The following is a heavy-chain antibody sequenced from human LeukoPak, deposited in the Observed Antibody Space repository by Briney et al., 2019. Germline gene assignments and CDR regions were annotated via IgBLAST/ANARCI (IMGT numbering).Heavy chain of an antibody. V-gene: IGHV3-73*01. CDR3: TRLLGDTANDAFDI. J-gene: IGHJ3*02. CDR1: GFTFSGSS. D-gene: IGHD5-18*01. CDR2: IRSKANSYAT. Sequence: GGSLRLSCAASGFTFSGSSMHWVRQASGKGLEWVGRIRSKANSYATAYAASVKGRFTISRDDTKNTAYLQMNSLKAEDTAVYYCTRLLGDTANDAFDIWGQGTMVAVSS.